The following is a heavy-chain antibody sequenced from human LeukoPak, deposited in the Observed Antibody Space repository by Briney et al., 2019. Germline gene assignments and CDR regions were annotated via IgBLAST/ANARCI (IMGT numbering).Heavy chain of an antibody. D-gene: IGHD1-1*01. CDR1: GGSISSGTYY. J-gene: IGHJ6*03. Sequence: PSETLSLTCTVSGGSISSGTYYWGWIRRPPGKGLEWIGSIFHTGYTYYNPSLKSRVTISLDTSKNQFSLKVTSVTAADTAVYYCARDPPTRRGRNFYYYMDVWGKGATVTVSS. V-gene: IGHV4-39*07. CDR2: IFHTGYT. CDR3: ARDPPTRRGRNFYYYMDV.